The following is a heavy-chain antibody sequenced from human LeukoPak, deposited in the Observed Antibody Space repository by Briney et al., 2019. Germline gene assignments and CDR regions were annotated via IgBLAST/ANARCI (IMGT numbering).Heavy chain of an antibody. CDR1: GFTFSTYD. CDR2: IRGSRFYI. V-gene: IGHV3-21*01. D-gene: IGHD6-6*01. CDR3: ARSSVDSSSSEDY. J-gene: IGHJ4*02. Sequence: GGSLRLSWEAAGFTFSTYDMNCVRQAPGKVLEWVSSIRGSRFYIYYADSVKGRFTISRDNAKNTLYLQMNSLRAEDTAVYYCARSSVDSSSSEDYWGQGTLVTVSS.